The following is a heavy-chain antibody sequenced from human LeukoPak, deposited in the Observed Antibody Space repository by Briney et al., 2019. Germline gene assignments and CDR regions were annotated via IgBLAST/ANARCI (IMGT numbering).Heavy chain of an antibody. CDR1: GYSLSSGYY. CDR2: IYHSGST. Sequence: SETLSLTCSVSGYSLSSGYYWGWIRQPPGKGLEWIANIYHSGSTYYNPSLKSRVTISVDTSKNQFSLKLSSVTAADTAVYYCARDYYGSGRETLYYFDYWGQGTLVTVSS. CDR3: ARDYYGSGRETLYYFDY. D-gene: IGHD3-10*01. J-gene: IGHJ4*02. V-gene: IGHV4-38-2*02.